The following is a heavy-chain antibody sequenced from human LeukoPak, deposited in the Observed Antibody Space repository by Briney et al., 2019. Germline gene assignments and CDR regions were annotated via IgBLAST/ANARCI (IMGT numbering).Heavy chain of an antibody. D-gene: IGHD6-13*01. CDR3: ATRAWGAAAGIPYY. CDR2: MNPNSGNT. V-gene: IGHV1-8*01. Sequence: ASVKVSCKASGYTFTSYDINWVRQATGQGLERMGWMNPNSGNTGYAQKFQGRVTMTRNTSISTAYMELSSLRSEDTAVYYCATRAWGAAAGIPYYWGQGTLATVSS. J-gene: IGHJ4*02. CDR1: GYTFTSYD.